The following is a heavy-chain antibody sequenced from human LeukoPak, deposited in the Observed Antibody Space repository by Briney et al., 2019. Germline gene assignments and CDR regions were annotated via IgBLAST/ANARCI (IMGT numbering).Heavy chain of an antibody. CDR2: INPNSGGT. CDR1: GYTFTDFY. V-gene: IGHV1-2*02. Sequence: ASVKVSCKASGYTFTDFYMHWVRRAPGQGLEWMGWINPNSGGTNYAQRFQGRVALTRNTSISTAYMELSRLGSDDTAVYYCARADMSSDYTPNDFWGQGTLVTVST. D-gene: IGHD3-3*01. J-gene: IGHJ4*02. CDR3: ARADMSSDYTPNDF.